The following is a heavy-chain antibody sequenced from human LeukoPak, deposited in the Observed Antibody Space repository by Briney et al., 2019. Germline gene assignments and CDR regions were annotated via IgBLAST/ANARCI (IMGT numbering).Heavy chain of an antibody. CDR3: AKGAYYVD. Sequence: GGSLRLSCAASGFTFSNSGMNWVRQAPGKGLEWVSTISGDGSDTYYADSVKGRFTISRDNSKNTLYLQMDSLTADDTAVYFCAKGAYYVDWGQGTLVTVSS. CDR2: ISGDGSDT. D-gene: IGHD3-16*01. V-gene: IGHV3-23*01. J-gene: IGHJ4*02. CDR1: GFTFSNSG.